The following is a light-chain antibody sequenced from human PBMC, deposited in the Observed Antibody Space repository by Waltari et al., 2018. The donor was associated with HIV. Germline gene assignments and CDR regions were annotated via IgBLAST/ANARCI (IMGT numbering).Light chain of an antibody. Sequence: DLQMTQSPSTLSASVGHRVTITCRASQSIRSWLAWYQQKPGKAPKLLIYKASSLESGVPSRFSGSESGTEFTLTISSLQPDDFATYYCQQYNSYWTFGQGTKVEIK. CDR3: QQYNSYWT. J-gene: IGKJ1*01. V-gene: IGKV1-5*03. CDR1: QSIRSW. CDR2: KAS.